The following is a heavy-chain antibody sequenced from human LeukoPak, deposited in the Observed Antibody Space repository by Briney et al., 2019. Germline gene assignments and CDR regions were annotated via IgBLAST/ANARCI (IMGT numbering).Heavy chain of an antibody. CDR3: AKDLHYGSADY. J-gene: IGHJ4*02. D-gene: IGHD3-10*01. CDR1: GFTFSSYG. CDR2: ISGSGGTT. Sequence: GGSLRLSCAASGFTFSSYGMSWVRQAPGKGLEWVSVISGSGGTTYYADSVKGRFTVSRDNSKNTLYLQMNSLRAEDTAVYYCAKDLHYGSADYWGQGTLVTVSS. V-gene: IGHV3-23*01.